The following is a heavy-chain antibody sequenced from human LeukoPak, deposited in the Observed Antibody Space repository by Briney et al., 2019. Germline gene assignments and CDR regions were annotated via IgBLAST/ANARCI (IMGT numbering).Heavy chain of an antibody. CDR3: ARVVSLIVVVIDAFDI. V-gene: IGHV3-7*01. D-gene: IGHD3-22*01. CDR1: GFTFSSYS. Sequence: GGSLRLSCAASGFTFSSYSMNWVRQAPGKGLEWVANIKQDGSEKYYVDSVKGRFTISRDNAKNSLYLQMNSLRAEDTAVYYCARVVSLIVVVIDAFDIWGQGTMVTVSS. CDR2: IKQDGSEK. J-gene: IGHJ3*02.